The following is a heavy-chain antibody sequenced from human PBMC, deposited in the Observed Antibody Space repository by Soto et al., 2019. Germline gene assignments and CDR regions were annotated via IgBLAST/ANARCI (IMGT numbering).Heavy chain of an antibody. Sequence: QLQLQESGPGLVKPSETLSLTCTVSGGSISSSSYYWGWIRQPPGKGLEWIGSIYYSGSTYYNPSLKSRVTISVDTSKNQFSLKLSSVTAADTAVYYCARRRITMGLAMVDWGQGTLVTVSS. CDR1: GGSISSSSYY. V-gene: IGHV4-39*01. CDR3: ARRRITMGLAMVD. J-gene: IGHJ4*02. CDR2: IYYSGST. D-gene: IGHD3-10*01.